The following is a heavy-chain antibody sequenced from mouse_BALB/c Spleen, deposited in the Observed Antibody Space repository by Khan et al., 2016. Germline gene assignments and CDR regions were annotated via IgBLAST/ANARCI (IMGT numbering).Heavy chain of an antibody. CDR1: GYTFTDYS. Sequence: QIQLVQSGPELKKPGETVKISCKASGYTFTDYSMHWVKQAPGKGLKWMGWINTETGEPTYADDFKGRFAFSLENSASTAYLQINNLKNEDTATYFCAPITTVPFAYWGQGTLVTVSA. V-gene: IGHV9-2-1*01. D-gene: IGHD1-1*01. J-gene: IGHJ3*01. CDR2: INTETGEP. CDR3: APITTVPFAY.